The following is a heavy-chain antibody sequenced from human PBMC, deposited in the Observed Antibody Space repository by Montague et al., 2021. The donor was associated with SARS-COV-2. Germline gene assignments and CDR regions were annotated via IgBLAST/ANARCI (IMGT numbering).Heavy chain of an antibody. CDR1: GDSMTSGSHF. CDR3: ARDRPESWRISPGLAGLCATVVHSARGMDV. V-gene: IGHV4-61*09. Sequence: TRSLTCTVSGDSMTSGSHFWTWIRQPAGKGLEWIGHIQTSGTSNYSPSLRDRITLSIDTSRNQFSLELRSVTAADTAIYYCARDRPESWRISPGLAGLCATVVHSARGMDVWGRGTTVIVS. CDR2: IQTSGTS. D-gene: IGHD3-16*01. J-gene: IGHJ6*02.